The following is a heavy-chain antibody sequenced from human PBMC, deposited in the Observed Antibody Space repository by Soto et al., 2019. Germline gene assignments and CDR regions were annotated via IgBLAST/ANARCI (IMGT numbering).Heavy chain of an antibody. CDR2: INPATGAA. CDR1: GYPVTAYY. D-gene: IGHD3-3*01. CDR3: ARGGGVGVAGSAAFDM. Sequence: QLHLVQSGAVVKKPGASVTVSCSASGYPVTAYYMHWVRQAPGRGLEWMGGINPATGAAKYTQTFQGRVTMTRDTSTSTVFMELSGLISEETAVFYCARGGGVGVAGSAAFDMWGQGTLVTVSS. J-gene: IGHJ3*02. V-gene: IGHV1-2*02.